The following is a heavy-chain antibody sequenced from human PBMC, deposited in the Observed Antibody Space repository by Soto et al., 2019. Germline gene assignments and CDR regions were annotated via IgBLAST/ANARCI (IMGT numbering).Heavy chain of an antibody. Sequence: SETLSLTCTVSVGSFNTGGYYWSWVRQRPEKGLEWIGYVYDSGHTYYNSSLKSRPAISLDTSKSQFSLKLSSVTAADTALYYCARGTRALITSFFAYWGQGLPVTVSS. D-gene: IGHD1-20*01. J-gene: IGHJ4*02. CDR3: ARGTRALITSFFAY. CDR2: VYDSGHT. CDR1: VGSFNTGGYY. V-gene: IGHV4-31*03.